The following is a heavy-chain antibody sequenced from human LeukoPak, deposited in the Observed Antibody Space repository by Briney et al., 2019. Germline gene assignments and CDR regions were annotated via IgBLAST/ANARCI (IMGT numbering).Heavy chain of an antibody. Sequence: GGSLRLSCAASGFTFSSYWMSWVRQAPGKGLEWVANIKQDGSEKYYVDSVKGRFTISRDNAKNSLYLQMNSLRAEDTAVYYCTTYPYNSGWYPFASWGQGTLVTVSS. CDR1: GFTFSSYW. D-gene: IGHD6-19*01. CDR2: IKQDGSEK. CDR3: TTYPYNSGWYPFAS. J-gene: IGHJ4*02. V-gene: IGHV3-7*05.